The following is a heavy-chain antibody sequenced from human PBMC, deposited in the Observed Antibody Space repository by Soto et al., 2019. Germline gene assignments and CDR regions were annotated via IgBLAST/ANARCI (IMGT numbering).Heavy chain of an antibody. V-gene: IGHV3-11*01. J-gene: IGHJ4*02. CDR1: GFTSSDYY. Sequence: QVPLVESGGDLVKPGGSLRLSCAASGFTSSDYYMRWIRQAPGKGLEWVSYISSSGRTIYYADSVKGRFTISRDNAKNSLYLQMNSLRAEDTAVYYCARSLGMGGDGYNWGQGTLVTVSS. CDR2: ISSSGRTI. D-gene: IGHD3-16*01. CDR3: ARSLGMGGDGYN.